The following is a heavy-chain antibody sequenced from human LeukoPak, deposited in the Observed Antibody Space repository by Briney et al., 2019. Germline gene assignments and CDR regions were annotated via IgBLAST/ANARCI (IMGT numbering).Heavy chain of an antibody. D-gene: IGHD3-22*01. J-gene: IGHJ6*02. CDR1: GGTFSSYA. CDR2: IIPIFGTA. CDR3: ARYDSSGPIGYYYGMDV. Sequence: SVKVSCKASGGTFSSYAISWVRQAPGQGLEWMGGIIPIFGTANYAQKFQGRVTITADESTSTAYMELSSLRSEDTAVYYCARYDSSGPIGYYYGMDVWGQGTTVTVSS. V-gene: IGHV1-69*13.